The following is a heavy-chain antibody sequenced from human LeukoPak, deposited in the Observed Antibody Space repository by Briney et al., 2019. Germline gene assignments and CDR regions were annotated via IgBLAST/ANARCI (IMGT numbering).Heavy chain of an antibody. D-gene: IGHD3-22*01. Sequence: SVKVSCKASGFTFTSSAMQWVRQARGQRLEWIGWIIVGSGSTNYAQTFQERVTITRDMSTSTAYMELSSLRSEDTAVYYCAAGCHSSGYYVYWGQGTLVTVSS. CDR1: GFTFTSSA. CDR3: AAGCHSSGYYVY. V-gene: IGHV1-58*02. J-gene: IGHJ4*02. CDR2: IIVGSGST.